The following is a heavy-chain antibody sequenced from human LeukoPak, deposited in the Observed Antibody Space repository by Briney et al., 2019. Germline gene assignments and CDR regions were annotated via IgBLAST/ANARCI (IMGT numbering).Heavy chain of an antibody. D-gene: IGHD6-13*01. CDR1: GFTFRNHG. J-gene: IGHJ4*02. Sequence: GGSLRLSCAASGFTFRNHGMHWVRQAPGKGLERVAIIWYDGSDKYYADSVKGRFTISRDNSKNTLYLQMNSLRAEDTAVYYCARDIGAARYFDYWGQGTQVTVSS. CDR3: ARDIGAARYFDY. V-gene: IGHV3-33*01. CDR2: IWYDGSDK.